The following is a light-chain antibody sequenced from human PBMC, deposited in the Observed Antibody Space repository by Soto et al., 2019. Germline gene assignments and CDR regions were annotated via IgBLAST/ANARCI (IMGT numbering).Light chain of an antibody. V-gene: IGKV3-20*01. CDR3: QQYGSSPLT. J-gene: IGKJ4*01. CDR2: GAS. CDR1: QSLSSSY. Sequence: EIVFTQSPGTLSFSPGERATLSCRASQSLSSSYLAWYQQKPGQAPRLPIYGASSRATGIPDRFSGSGSGTDFTLTISRLEPEDFAVYYCQQYGSSPLTFGGGTKVDIK.